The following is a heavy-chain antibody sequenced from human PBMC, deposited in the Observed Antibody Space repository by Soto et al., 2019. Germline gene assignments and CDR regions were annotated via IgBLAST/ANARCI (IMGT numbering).Heavy chain of an antibody. CDR3: AREGGSYYFDY. V-gene: IGHV3-64*01. Sequence: EVQLVESGGGLVQPGGSLRLSCAASGFTFSSYAMHWVRQAPGKGLEYVSTISTNGGSTYNVNSVKGRFTISRDNSKNTLYLQMGSLRAEDMAGYSCAREGGSYYFDYGGQGTLVTVSS. CDR1: GFTFSSYA. J-gene: IGHJ4*02. D-gene: IGHD1-26*01. CDR2: ISTNGGST.